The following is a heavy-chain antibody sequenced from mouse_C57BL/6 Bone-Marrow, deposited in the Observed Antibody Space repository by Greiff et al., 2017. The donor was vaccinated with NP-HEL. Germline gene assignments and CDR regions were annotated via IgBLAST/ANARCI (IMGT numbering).Heavy chain of an antibody. CDR1: GYTFTSYW. Sequence: QVQLQQPGAELVRPGTSVKLSCKASGYTFTSYWMHWVKQRPGQGLEWIGVIDPSDSYTNYNQKFKGKATLTVDKPSSTAYMQLSSLTSEDSAVYYCARETTVVDWYFDVWGTGTTVTVSS. V-gene: IGHV1-59*01. CDR3: ARETTVVDWYFDV. J-gene: IGHJ1*03. D-gene: IGHD1-1*01. CDR2: IDPSDSYT.